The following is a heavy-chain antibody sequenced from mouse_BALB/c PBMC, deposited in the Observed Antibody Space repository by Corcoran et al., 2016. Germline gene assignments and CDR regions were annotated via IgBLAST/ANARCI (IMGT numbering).Heavy chain of an antibody. CDR3: ARAPLHYYAMDY. CDR2: INTYTGEP. CDR1: GYTFTNYG. V-gene: IGHV9-3-1*01. Sequence: QIQLVQSGPELKKTGETVKISCKASGYTFTNYGMNWVKQAPGKGLKWMGRINTYTGEPTYADDFKGRFAFSLEISASTAYLQINNLKNEDTATYFCARAPLHYYAMDYWGQGTSVTVSS. J-gene: IGHJ4*01. D-gene: IGHD6-1*01.